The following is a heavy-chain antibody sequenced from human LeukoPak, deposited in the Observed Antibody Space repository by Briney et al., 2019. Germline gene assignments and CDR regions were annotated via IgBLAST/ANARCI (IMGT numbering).Heavy chain of an antibody. V-gene: IGHV1-69*01. CDR2: IIPIFGTA. CDR1: GGTFISYA. Sequence: SVKVSCKASGGTFISYAISWVRQAPGQGLEWMGGIIPIFGTANYAQKFQGRVTITADESTSTAYMELSSLRSEDTAVYYCARALDPCGGDCYETHAFDIWGQGTMVTVSS. CDR3: ARALDPCGGDCYETHAFDI. D-gene: IGHD2-21*02. J-gene: IGHJ3*02.